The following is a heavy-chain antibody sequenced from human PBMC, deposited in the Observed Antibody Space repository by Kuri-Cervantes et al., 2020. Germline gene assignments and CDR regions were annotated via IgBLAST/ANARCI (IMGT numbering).Heavy chain of an antibody. D-gene: IGHD2-15*01. J-gene: IGHJ4*02. V-gene: IGHV3-23*01. Sequence: GESLKISCAASGFTFGTYTMNWVRQAPGKGLEWVSTISASGANTYYADSVKGRFTISRDNSKNTLYLQMNSLRAEDTAVYYCARGRGAAIDYWGQGTLVTVSS. CDR2: ISASGANT. CDR1: GFTFGTYT. CDR3: ARGRGAAIDY.